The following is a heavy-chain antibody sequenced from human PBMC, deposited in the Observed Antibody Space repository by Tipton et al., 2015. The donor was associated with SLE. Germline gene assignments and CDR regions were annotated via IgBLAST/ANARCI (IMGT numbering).Heavy chain of an antibody. CDR3: ARDPGRALHAFDI. CDR1: GGSFSGYY. J-gene: IGHJ3*02. Sequence: TLSLTCAVYGGSFSGYYWSWIRQPPGKGLEWIGEINYSGSTNYNPSLKSRVTISVDTSKNQFSLKLSSVTAADTAVYYCARDPGRALHAFDIWGQGTMVTVSS. CDR2: INYSGST. D-gene: IGHD5-24*01. V-gene: IGHV4-34*01.